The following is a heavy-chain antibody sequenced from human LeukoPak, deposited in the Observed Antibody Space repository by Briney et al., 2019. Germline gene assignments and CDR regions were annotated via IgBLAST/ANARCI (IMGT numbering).Heavy chain of an antibody. D-gene: IGHD2-2*01. CDR2: IKQDGSEK. J-gene: IGHJ5*02. CDR1: GFTSSSYW. V-gene: IGHV3-7*01. CDR3: ARDDCSSISCYHNWFDP. Sequence: GGSLRLSCAASGFTSSSYWMSWVRQAPGKGLEWVANIKQDGSEKYYVDSVKGRFTISRDNAKNSLYLQMNSLRAEDTAVYYCARDDCSSISCYHNWFDPWGQGTLVTVS.